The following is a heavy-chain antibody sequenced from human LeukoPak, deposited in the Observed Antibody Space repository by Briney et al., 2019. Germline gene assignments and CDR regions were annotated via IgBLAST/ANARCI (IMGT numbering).Heavy chain of an antibody. D-gene: IGHD2-2*01. J-gene: IGHJ4*02. CDR2: ISSSGSTI. CDR3: ASQVVPAAKVFDY. CDR1: GFTFSSYE. Sequence: PGGSLRLSCAASGFTFSSYEMNWARQAPGKGLEWVSYISSSGSTIYYADSVKGRFTISRDNAKNSLYLQMNSLRAEDTAVYYCASQVVPAAKVFDYWGQGTLVTVSS. V-gene: IGHV3-48*03.